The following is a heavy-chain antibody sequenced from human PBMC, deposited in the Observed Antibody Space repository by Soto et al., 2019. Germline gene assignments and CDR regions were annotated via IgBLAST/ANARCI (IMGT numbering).Heavy chain of an antibody. J-gene: IGHJ6*02. D-gene: IGHD1-26*01. CDR2: FDPEDGET. V-gene: IGHV1-24*01. Sequence: ASVKVSCKVSGYTLTELSMHWVRQAPGKGLEWMGGFDPEDGETIYAQKFQGRVTMTEDTSTDTAYMELSSLRSEDTAVYYCASLVGAINYYGMDGWGQGNTVTFSS. CDR1: GYTLTELS. CDR3: ASLVGAINYYGMDG.